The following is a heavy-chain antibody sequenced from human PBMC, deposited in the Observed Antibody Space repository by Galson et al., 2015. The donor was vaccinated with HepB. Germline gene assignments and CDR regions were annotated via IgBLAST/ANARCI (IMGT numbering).Heavy chain of an antibody. CDR3: ARGRGRRWLLGPVCHFQH. CDR1: GYTFTSYD. J-gene: IGHJ1*01. Sequence: SVKVSCKAPGYTFTSYDINWVRQATGQGLEWMGWMNPNSGNTGYAQKFQGRVTMTRNTSISTAYMELSSLRSEDTAVYYCARGRGRRWLLGPVCHFQHWGQGTLVTVSS. V-gene: IGHV1-8*01. D-gene: IGHD5-24*01. CDR2: MNPNSGNT.